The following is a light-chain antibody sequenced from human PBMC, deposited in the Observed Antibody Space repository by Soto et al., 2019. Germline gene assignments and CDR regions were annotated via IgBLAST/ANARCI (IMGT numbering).Light chain of an antibody. CDR3: CSYTSSSTRV. CDR1: SSDVGGYNY. CDR2: DVS. J-gene: IGLJ1*01. Sequence: QSALTQPASVSGSPGQSITISCTGTSSDVGGYNYVSWYQQHPGKAPKLVIFDVSDRPSGVSNRFSGSKSGNTASLTISGLQAADEADYYCCSYTSSSTRVFGTGTKVTVL. V-gene: IGLV2-14*01.